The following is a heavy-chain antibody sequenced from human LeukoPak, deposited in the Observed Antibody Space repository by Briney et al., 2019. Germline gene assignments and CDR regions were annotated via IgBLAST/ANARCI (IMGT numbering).Heavy chain of an antibody. CDR3: ARQWLLLSWFDP. CDR1: GGTFSSYA. J-gene: IGHJ5*02. CDR2: IIPIFGTA. Sequence: ASVKVSCKASGGTFSSYAISWVRQAPGQGLEWMGGIIPIFGTANYAQKFQGRVTITADESTSTAYMELSSLRSEDTAVYYRARQWLLLSWFDPWGQGTLVTVSS. D-gene: IGHD3-22*01. V-gene: IGHV1-69*01.